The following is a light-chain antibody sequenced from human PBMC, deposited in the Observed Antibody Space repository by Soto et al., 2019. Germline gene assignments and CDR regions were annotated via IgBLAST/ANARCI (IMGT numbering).Light chain of an antibody. V-gene: IGKV1-12*01. CDR3: QRANSFPPT. CDR1: QSISSS. CDR2: AAS. Sequence: DIQMTQSPSSVSASVVDRVTITCRASQSISSSLAWYQQKPGKAPNLLIYAASSLQSGVPSRFSGSGSGADFTLTISSLQPEDFATYYCQRANSFPPTFGQGTRLEIK. J-gene: IGKJ5*01.